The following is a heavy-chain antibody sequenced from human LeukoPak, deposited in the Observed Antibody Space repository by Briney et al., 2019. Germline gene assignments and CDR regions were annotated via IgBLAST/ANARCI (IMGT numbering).Heavy chain of an antibody. J-gene: IGHJ5*02. CDR3: ARARLITMSQFDP. Sequence: SVKVSCKASGGTFSSYAISWVRQPPGQGLELMGGIIPIFGTANYAQKFQGRVTITADESTSTAYMGLSRLRSEDTAVYYCARARLITMSQFDPWGQGTLVTVSS. D-gene: IGHD3-10*02. CDR1: GGTFSSYA. CDR2: IIPIFGTA. V-gene: IGHV1-69*13.